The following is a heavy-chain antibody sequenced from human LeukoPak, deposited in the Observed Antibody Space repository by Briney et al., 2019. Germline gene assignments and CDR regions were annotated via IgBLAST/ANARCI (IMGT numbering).Heavy chain of an antibody. CDR1: GGFISRSSYY. J-gene: IGHJ4*02. CDR3: ARDSRGIAAAGG. CDR2: VYYSGDT. D-gene: IGHD6-13*01. Sequence: SETLSLTCTVSGGFISRSSYYWGWTRQPPGKGLEWIGSVYYSGDTYYNPSLKSRVTISVDTSKNQFSLKLSSVTAADTAMYYCARDSRGIAAAGGWGQGTLVTVS. V-gene: IGHV4-39*07.